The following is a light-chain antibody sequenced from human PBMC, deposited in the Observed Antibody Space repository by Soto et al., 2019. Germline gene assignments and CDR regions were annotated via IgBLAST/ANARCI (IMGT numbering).Light chain of an antibody. Sequence: SYELTQPPSVSVAPGQTAKITCGGNNIGSKSVHWYQQKPGQAPVLVVYDDSDRPSGIPERFSGSNSGNTPTLTITRVEAGDEADYYCQVSDSSRDLVVFGGGTKVTVL. V-gene: IGLV3-21*02. CDR2: DDS. J-gene: IGLJ2*01. CDR1: NIGSKS. CDR3: QVSDSSRDLVV.